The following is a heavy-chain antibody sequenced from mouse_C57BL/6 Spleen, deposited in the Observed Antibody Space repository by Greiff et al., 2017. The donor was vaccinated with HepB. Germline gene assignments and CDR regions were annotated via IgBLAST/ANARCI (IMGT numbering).Heavy chain of an antibody. CDR3: ARWGYYDYDEAY. CDR1: GYTFTSYW. J-gene: IGHJ3*01. D-gene: IGHD2-4*01. CDR2: INPSNGGT. Sequence: QVHVKQPGTELVKPGASVKLSCKASGYTFTSYWMHWVKQRPGQGLEWIGNINPSNGGTNYNEKFKSKATLTVDKSSSTAYMQLSSLTSEDSAVYYCARWGYYDYDEAYWGQGTLVTVSA. V-gene: IGHV1-53*01.